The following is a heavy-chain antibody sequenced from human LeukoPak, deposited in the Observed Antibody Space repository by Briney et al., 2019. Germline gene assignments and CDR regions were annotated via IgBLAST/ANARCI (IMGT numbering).Heavy chain of an antibody. J-gene: IGHJ4*02. V-gene: IGHV3-30*02. D-gene: IGHD4-17*01. CDR3: AKESDYGDFPGD. CDR1: GFTFSSYG. CDR2: IRYDGSNK. Sequence: GGSLRLSRAAFGFTFSSYGMHWVRQAPGKGLEWVAFIRYDGSNKYYADSVKGRFTISRDNSKNTLYLQMNSLRAEDTAVYYCAKESDYGDFPGDWGQGTLDTVSS.